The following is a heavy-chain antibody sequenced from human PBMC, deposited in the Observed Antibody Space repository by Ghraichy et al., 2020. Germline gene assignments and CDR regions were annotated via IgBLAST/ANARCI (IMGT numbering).Heavy chain of an antibody. CDR1: GGSISSNY. CDR3: ATHSSGWYEAYFHH. D-gene: IGHD6-13*01. V-gene: IGHV4-59*01. Sequence: GSLRLSCTVSGGSISSNYWSWIRQPPGKGLEWIGYIYYSGSTNYNPSLKSRVTNSVDTSKNQFSLKLSSVTAADTAVYYCATHSSGWYEAYFHHWGQGTMVPAAS. CDR2: IYYSGST. J-gene: IGHJ1*01.